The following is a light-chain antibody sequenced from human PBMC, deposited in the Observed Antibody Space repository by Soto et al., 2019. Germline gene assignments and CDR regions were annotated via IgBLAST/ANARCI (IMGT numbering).Light chain of an antibody. CDR1: QGIRSA. CDR3: QQFDDYPFT. CDR2: DAS. J-gene: IGKJ3*01. Sequence: AIQLTQSPSSLSAYVGDSVSITCRASQGIRSAVAWYQQKPGRPPKLLIYDASSLEVGVPSRFSGSRSGTDFILTVSSLQPEDFATYYCQQFDDYPFTFGPVTKLDIK. V-gene: IGKV1D-13*01.